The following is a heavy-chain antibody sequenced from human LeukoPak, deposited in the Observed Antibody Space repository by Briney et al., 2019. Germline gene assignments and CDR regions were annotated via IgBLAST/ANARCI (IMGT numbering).Heavy chain of an antibody. CDR1: GYIYTSYG. D-gene: IGHD3-10*01. CDR2: ISAHNGNT. V-gene: IGHV1-18*01. Sequence: GASVKLSCKASGYIYTSYGINWVRQAPGQGLEWMGWISAHNGNTKYAQKLQGRVTMTTDTSTSTAHMELRSLRTDDTAVYYCTRGPEWFGVNVDYWGQGTLVTVSS. J-gene: IGHJ4*02. CDR3: TRGPEWFGVNVDY.